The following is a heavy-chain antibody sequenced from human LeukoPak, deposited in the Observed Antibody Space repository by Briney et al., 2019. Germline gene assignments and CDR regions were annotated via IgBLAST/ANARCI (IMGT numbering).Heavy chain of an antibody. Sequence: GASVKVSCKASGGTFSSSAISWVRQAPGQGLEWMGRIIPIVGRTNYAQKFQDRVTITTDKSTSTAYMELSSLRSEDTAVYYCARGPDDYDFWNGSNFVFDYWGQGTLVTVSS. CDR3: ARGPDDYDFWNGSNFVFDY. J-gene: IGHJ4*02. D-gene: IGHD3-3*01. CDR2: IIPIVGRT. V-gene: IGHV1-69*04. CDR1: GGTFSSSA.